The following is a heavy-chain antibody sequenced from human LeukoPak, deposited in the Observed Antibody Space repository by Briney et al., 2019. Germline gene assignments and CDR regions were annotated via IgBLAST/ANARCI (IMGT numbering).Heavy chain of an antibody. Sequence: ASVKVSCKASGGTFSSYAISWVRQAPGQGLEWMGRIIPIFGTANYAQKFQGRVTITADKSTSTAYMELSSLRSEDTAVYYCARLNCSSTSCPMYFDYWGQGTLVTVSS. CDR1: GGTFSSYA. J-gene: IGHJ4*02. V-gene: IGHV1-69*06. D-gene: IGHD2-2*01. CDR3: ARLNCSSTSCPMYFDY. CDR2: IIPIFGTA.